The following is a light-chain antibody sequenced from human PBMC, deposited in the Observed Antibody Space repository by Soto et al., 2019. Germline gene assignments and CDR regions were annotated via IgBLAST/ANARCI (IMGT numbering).Light chain of an antibody. V-gene: IGKV1D-17*01. CDR2: AAS. J-gene: IGKJ3*01. Sequence: NIQTTQSPSAMSASVGDRVTITCRARQGISNYLAWFQQKPGKVPKHLIYAASSLQSGVPSRFSGSGSGTEFTLTISSLQPEDFATYYCLQPGTFGPGTKVDIK. CDR3: LQPGT. CDR1: QGISNY.